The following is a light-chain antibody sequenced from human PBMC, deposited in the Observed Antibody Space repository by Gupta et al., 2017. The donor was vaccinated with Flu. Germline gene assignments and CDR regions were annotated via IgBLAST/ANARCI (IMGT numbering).Light chain of an antibody. CDR2: GAS. Sequence: ELVLTQSPGALSLSPGERATLSCRASQTVSNGDLAWYQQRPGQAPRLLIYGASSRATGIPDRFSGSGSGTDFTLTISRLEPEEFAVYYCQQYDRSRVSFGQGTKLDIK. CDR1: QTVSNGD. J-gene: IGKJ2*03. CDR3: QQYDRSRVS. V-gene: IGKV3-20*01.